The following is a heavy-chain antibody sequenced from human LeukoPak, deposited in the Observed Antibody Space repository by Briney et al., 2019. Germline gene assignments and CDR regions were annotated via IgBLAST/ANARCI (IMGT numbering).Heavy chain of an antibody. D-gene: IGHD3-22*01. CDR1: GGSISSSSYY. J-gene: IGHJ5*02. V-gene: IGHV4-39*07. CDR2: IYYSGST. Sequence: TSETLSLTCTVSGGSISSSSYYWGWFRQPPGKGLEWIGSIYYSGSTYYNPSLKSRVTISVDTSKNQFSLKLSSVTAADTAVYYCARGRYYYDSSGVYWFDPRGQGTLVTVSS. CDR3: ARGRYYYDSSGVYWFDP.